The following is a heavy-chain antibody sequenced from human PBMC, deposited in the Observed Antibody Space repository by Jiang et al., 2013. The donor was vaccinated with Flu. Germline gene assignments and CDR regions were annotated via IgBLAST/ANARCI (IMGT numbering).Heavy chain of an antibody. CDR2: VSAYNGNT. CDR1: GYTFSNYG. J-gene: IGHJ3*02. V-gene: IGHV1-18*01. CDR3: ARAGHSDGWPWYGFDI. D-gene: IGHD6-25*01. Sequence: PGASVKVSCKASGYTFSNYGFIWVRQAPGQGLEWMGWVSAYNGNTEYAPKFQGRVTMTTDTSTTTVHMELRSLRSDDTAIYFCARAGHSDGWPWYGFDIWGQGTMVAVSS.